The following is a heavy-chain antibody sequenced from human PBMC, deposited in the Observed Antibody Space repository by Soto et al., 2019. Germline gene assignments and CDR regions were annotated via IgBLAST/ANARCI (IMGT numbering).Heavy chain of an antibody. CDR3: ARDGYYYDSSGYYYRPSPIDP. CDR1: GYTFTSYY. D-gene: IGHD3-22*01. CDR2: INPSGGST. Sequence: QVQLVQSGAEVKKPGASVKVSCKASGYTFTSYYMHWVRQAPGQGLEWMGIINPSGGSTSYAQKFQGRGTMTRDRSTSTVYMELSSLRSEDTAVYYCARDGYYYDSSGYYYRPSPIDPWGQGTLVTVSS. J-gene: IGHJ5*02. V-gene: IGHV1-46*01.